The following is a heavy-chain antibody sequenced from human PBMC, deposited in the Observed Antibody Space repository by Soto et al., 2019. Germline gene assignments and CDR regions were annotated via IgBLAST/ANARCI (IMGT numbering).Heavy chain of an antibody. J-gene: IGHJ4*02. V-gene: IGHV1-3*01. D-gene: IGHD3-3*01. CDR2: INAGNGNT. CDR3: ARVPIFGVGYHLAY. Sequence: ASVKVSCKASGYTFTSYAMHWVRQAPGQRLEWVGWINAGNGNTKYSQKFQGRVTVTRDTSASTAYMELSSLRSEDTAVYYCARVPIFGVGYHLAYWGQGTLVTVSS. CDR1: GYTFTSYA.